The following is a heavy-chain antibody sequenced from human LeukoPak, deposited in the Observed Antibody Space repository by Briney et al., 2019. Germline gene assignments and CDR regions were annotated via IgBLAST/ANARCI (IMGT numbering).Heavy chain of an antibody. Sequence: PSETLSLTCTVSGGSINSYYWSWIRQPPGKGLEWIGYIYYTGSTNYNPSLKSRVTISVDTSKNQFSLKLSSVTAADTAVYYCARSRYDARYFDLWGRGTLVTVSS. CDR3: ARSRYDARYFDL. CDR2: IYYTGST. CDR1: GGSINSYY. D-gene: IGHD3-22*01. J-gene: IGHJ2*01. V-gene: IGHV4-59*01.